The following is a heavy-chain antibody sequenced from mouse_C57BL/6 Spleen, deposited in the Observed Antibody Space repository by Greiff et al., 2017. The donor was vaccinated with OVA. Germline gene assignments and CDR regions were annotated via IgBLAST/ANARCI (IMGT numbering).Heavy chain of an antibody. CDR3: AIALEYVTSLVALAF. CDR1: GYTFTSYR. J-gene: IGHJ3*01. CDR2: IHPSDSDT. V-gene: IGHV1-74*01. D-gene: IGHD1-1*01. Sequence: QVQLQQPGAELVKPGASVKVSCKASGYTFTSYRMHWVKQRPGQGLEWIGRIHPSDSDTNYNQKFKGKATLTVDTSSSTAYMQLSSLTSEDSAVFYFAIALEYVTSLVALAFWGQGTLVTVSA.